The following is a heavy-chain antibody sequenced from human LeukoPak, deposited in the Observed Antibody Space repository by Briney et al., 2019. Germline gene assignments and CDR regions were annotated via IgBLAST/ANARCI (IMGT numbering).Heavy chain of an antibody. Sequence: GASVKVSCKASGYTFTGYYMHWVRQAPGQGLEWMGWINPNSGGTNYAQKFQGRVTMARDTSISTAYMELSRLRSDDTAVYYCARGGVVVVPAAIEWFDPWGQGTLVTVSS. CDR1: GYTFTGYY. V-gene: IGHV1-2*02. CDR3: ARGGVVVVPAAIEWFDP. J-gene: IGHJ5*02. CDR2: INPNSGGT. D-gene: IGHD2-2*01.